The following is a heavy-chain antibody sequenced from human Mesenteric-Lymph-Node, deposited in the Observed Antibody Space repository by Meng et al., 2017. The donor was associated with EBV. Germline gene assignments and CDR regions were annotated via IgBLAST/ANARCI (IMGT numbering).Heavy chain of an antibody. D-gene: IGHD3-10*01. J-gene: IGHJ4*02. V-gene: IGHV4-30-2*01. Sequence: QPQLQESGSGLVKPSQTLSLTCAVSGGSISSGGYSWSWIRQPPGKGLEWIGYIYHSGSTYYNPSLKSRVTISVDRSKNQFSLKLSSVTAADTAVYYCARVAGSNYGSGSYYFDYWGQGTLVTVSS. CDR1: GGSISSGGYS. CDR2: IYHSGST. CDR3: ARVAGSNYGSGSYYFDY.